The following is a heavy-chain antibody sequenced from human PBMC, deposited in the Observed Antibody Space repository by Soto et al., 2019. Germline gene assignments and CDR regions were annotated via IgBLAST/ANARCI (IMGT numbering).Heavy chain of an antibody. CDR2: ISSSGSTI. CDR1: GFTFSDYY. D-gene: IGHD3-10*01. V-gene: IGHV3-11*01. J-gene: IGHJ5*02. Sequence: QVQLVESGGGLVKPGGSLRLSCAASGFTFSDYYMSWIRQAPGKGLEWVSYISSSGSTIYYADPVNGRSTISRDNAKNALYLQMNSLRAEDTAVYYWARDHRWVRGPRSANEGPFDPWGQGTLVTVSS. CDR3: ARDHRWVRGPRSANEGPFDP.